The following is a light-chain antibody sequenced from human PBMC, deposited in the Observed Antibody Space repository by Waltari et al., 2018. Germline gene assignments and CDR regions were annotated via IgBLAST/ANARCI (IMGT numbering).Light chain of an antibody. Sequence: EIVMPQSPATLSVSPGERATLSCRASQSVSSNLAGYQQKPGPAPRLLIYGASTRATGIPAEFSGSGAGTEFTLTISSLQSEDFAVYYCQQYNKWPPWTFGQGTKVEIK. CDR2: GAS. V-gene: IGKV3-15*01. J-gene: IGKJ1*01. CDR1: QSVSSN. CDR3: QQYNKWPPWT.